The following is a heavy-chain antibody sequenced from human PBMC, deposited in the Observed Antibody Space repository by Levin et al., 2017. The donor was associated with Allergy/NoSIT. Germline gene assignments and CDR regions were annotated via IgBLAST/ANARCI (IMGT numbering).Heavy chain of an antibody. CDR3: ARLVVGATIPYYYYGMDV. V-gene: IGHV5-51*01. CDR2: IYPGDSDT. Sequence: GGSLRLSCKGSGYSFTSYWIGWVRQMPGKGLEWMGIIYPGDSDTRYSPSFQGQVTISADKSISTAYLQWSSLKASDTAMYYCARLVVGATIPYYYYGMDVWGQGTTVTVSS. D-gene: IGHD1-26*01. J-gene: IGHJ6*02. CDR1: GYSFTSYW.